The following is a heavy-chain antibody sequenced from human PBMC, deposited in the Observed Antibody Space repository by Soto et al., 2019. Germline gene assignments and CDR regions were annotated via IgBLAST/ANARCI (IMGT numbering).Heavy chain of an antibody. J-gene: IGHJ6*02. CDR3: ARDTVVTPGGVDYYYGMDV. V-gene: IGHV4-4*07. Sequence: PSETLSLTCTVSGGSISSYYWSWIRQPAGKGLEWIGRIYTSGSTNYNPSLKSRVTMSVDTSKNQFSLKLSSVTAADTAVYYCARDTVVTPGGVDYYYGMDVWGQGTTVTVSS. CDR1: GGSISSYY. CDR2: IYTSGST. D-gene: IGHD2-21*02.